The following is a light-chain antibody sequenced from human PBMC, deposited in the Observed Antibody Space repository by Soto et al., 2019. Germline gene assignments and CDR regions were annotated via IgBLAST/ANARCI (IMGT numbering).Light chain of an antibody. Sequence: EIVLTQSPGTLSLSPGERATLSCRASQSVSSNYLAWYQQKPGQAPRLLIYGASTRATGIPDRFSGSGSGTDFTLTISRLEPEDFADYYCQQYANSPPTFGQGTKVEIK. CDR1: QSVSSNY. V-gene: IGKV3-20*01. CDR2: GAS. CDR3: QQYANSPPT. J-gene: IGKJ1*01.